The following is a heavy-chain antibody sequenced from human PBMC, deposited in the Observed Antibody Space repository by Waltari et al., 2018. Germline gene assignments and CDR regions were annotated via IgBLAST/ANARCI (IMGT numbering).Heavy chain of an antibody. CDR1: GGSVSGYY. D-gene: IGHD2-15*01. V-gene: IGHV4-34*01. CDR2: INHSGST. J-gene: IGHJ6*02. Sequence: QVQLQQWGAGLLKPSETLSLTCAVYGGSVSGYYWSWVRQPPGKGLEWIGEINHSGSTNYNPSLKSRVTISVDTSKNQFSLKLSSVTAADTAVYYCAREGMVVTAGMDVWGQGTTVTVSS. CDR3: AREGMVVTAGMDV.